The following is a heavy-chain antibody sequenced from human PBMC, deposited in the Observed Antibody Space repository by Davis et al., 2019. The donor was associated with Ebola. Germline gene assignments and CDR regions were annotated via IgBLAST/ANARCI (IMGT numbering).Heavy chain of an antibody. Sequence: PGGSLRLSCAASGFTFSSYWMSWVRQAPGKGLEWVANIKQDGSEKYYVDSVKGRFTISRDNAKNSLYLQMNSLRAEDPAVYYCARVTAGLYYYGMDVWGQGTTVTVSS. V-gene: IGHV3-7*01. J-gene: IGHJ6*02. D-gene: IGHD3-16*01. CDR2: IKQDGSEK. CDR3: ARVTAGLYYYGMDV. CDR1: GFTFSSYW.